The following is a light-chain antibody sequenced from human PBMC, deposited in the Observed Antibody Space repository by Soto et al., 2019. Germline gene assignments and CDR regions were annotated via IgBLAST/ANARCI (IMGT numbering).Light chain of an antibody. J-gene: IGKJ1*01. CDR1: QSISSY. CDR3: QQGYSTPQT. V-gene: IGKV1-39*01. CDR2: AAS. Sequence: DIQMTQSPSSLSASVGDRVTITGRASQSISSYLNWYQQKPGKAPKLLIYAASSLQSGVPSRFSGSGSGTDFTLTISSLQPEDFATYYCQQGYSTPQTFGQGTKVDIK.